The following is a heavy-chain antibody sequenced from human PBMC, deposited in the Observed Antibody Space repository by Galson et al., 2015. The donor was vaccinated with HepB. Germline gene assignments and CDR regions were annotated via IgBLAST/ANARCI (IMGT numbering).Heavy chain of an antibody. CDR3: ARIGTGSGWFNFDY. V-gene: IGHV7-4-1*02. CDR2: INTNTGNP. Sequence: SCKASGYTFTSYAMNWVRQAPGQGLEWMGWINTNTGNPTYAQGFTGRFVFSLDTSVSTAYLQISSLKAEDTAVYYCARIGTGSGWFNFDYWGQGTLVTVSS. CDR1: GYTFTSYA. D-gene: IGHD6-19*01. J-gene: IGHJ4*02.